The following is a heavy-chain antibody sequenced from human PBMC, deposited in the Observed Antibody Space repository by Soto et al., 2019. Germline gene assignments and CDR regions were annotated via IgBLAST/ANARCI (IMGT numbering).Heavy chain of an antibody. V-gene: IGHV1-69*01. CDR3: VRGWGYDTSDYYYAY. CDR2: IIPIFGTA. J-gene: IGHJ4*02. Sequence: QVQLVQSGAEVKKPGSSVKVSCMASGGTFSHNAISWVRQAPGQGLEWMGGIIPIFGTANYAQKFKGRVTIAADESTTTAYMELSSLRSEDTAVYYCVRGWGYDTSDYYYAYWGQGTLVTVSS. CDR1: GGTFSHNA. D-gene: IGHD3-22*01.